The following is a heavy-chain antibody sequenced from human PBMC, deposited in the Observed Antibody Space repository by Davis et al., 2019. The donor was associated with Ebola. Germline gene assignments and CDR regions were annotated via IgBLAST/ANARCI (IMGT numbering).Heavy chain of an antibody. D-gene: IGHD3-3*01. V-gene: IGHV3-49*04. Sequence: GESLKISCIASGFTFGDYDMSWVRQAPGKGLEWVCFIRRKGYGGTTECAASVKGRFTIAREDSKSIADLQMNSLKTEDTAVYYCTREGSSYTKFDYWGQGTLVTVSS. CDR3: TREGSSYTKFDY. CDR1: GFTFGDYD. J-gene: IGHJ4*02. CDR2: IRRKGYGGTT.